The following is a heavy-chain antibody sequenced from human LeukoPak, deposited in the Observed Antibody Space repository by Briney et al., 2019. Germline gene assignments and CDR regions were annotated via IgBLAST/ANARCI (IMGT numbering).Heavy chain of an antibody. CDR1: GFTFSSYA. J-gene: IGHJ4*02. V-gene: IGHV3-23*01. Sequence: GGSLRLSCAASGFTFSSYAMSWVRQAPGKGLEWVSAISGSGGSTYHADSVKGRFTISRDNSKNTLYLQMNSLRAEDTAVYYCAKEEMRDGYNLDFDYWGQGTLVTVSS. D-gene: IGHD5-24*01. CDR3: AKEEMRDGYNLDFDY. CDR2: ISGSGGST.